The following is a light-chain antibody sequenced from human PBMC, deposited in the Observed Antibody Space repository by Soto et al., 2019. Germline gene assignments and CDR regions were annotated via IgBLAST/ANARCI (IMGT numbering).Light chain of an antibody. V-gene: IGKV3-20*01. Sequence: EIVLTQSPGTLSLSPGERATLSCRASQSISNNHLAWYQQKPGQAPRLLIHGTSNRATGIPDRFSGSGSGTDFTLTFSRLEPEDFAVYYCEYYGTSITFGGGTKVEIK. J-gene: IGKJ4*01. CDR2: GTS. CDR3: EYYGTSIT. CDR1: QSISNNH.